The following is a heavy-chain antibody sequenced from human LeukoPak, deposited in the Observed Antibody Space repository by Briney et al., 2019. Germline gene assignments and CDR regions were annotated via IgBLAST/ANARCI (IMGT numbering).Heavy chain of an antibody. CDR2: ISYSGNT. CDR1: GGSIIRYF. CDR3: VRASSDYNDYVVNDY. J-gene: IGHJ4*02. Sequence: SETLSLTCTVSGGSIIRYFWNWIRQPPGERLEWIGYISYSGNTNYNPSLQSRVTISVDTSKNQFSLKLSSVTAADTAVYYCVRASSDYNDYVVNDYWGQGTLVAVSS. D-gene: IGHD4-11*01. V-gene: IGHV4-59*01.